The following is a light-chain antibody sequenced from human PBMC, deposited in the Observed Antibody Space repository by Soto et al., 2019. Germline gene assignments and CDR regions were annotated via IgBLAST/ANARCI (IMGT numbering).Light chain of an antibody. CDR1: QSLSTSY. J-gene: IGKJ5*01. Sequence: EIVLTQSPGTLSLFPGERATLSCRASQSLSTSYLAWYQQKPGQALRLLIYGASNRAAGIPDRFSGSGSGTDVTLTISSLEHEDFVVYYCQQYGSQPIFGQGTRLEI. CDR2: GAS. CDR3: QQYGSQPI. V-gene: IGKV3-20*01.